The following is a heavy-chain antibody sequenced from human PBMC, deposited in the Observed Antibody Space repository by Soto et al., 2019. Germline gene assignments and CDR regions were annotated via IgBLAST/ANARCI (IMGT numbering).Heavy chain of an antibody. CDR3: ARGAGGQWLDLGGLNYYYYGMDV. V-gene: IGHV1-69*13. CDR2: IIPIFGTA. J-gene: IGHJ6*02. Sequence: GASVKVSCKASGGTFSSYAISWVRQAPGQGLEWMGGIIPIFGTANYAQKFQGRVTITADESTSTAYMELSSLRSEDTAVYYCARGAGGQWLDLGGLNYYYYGMDVWGQGTTVTVSS. D-gene: IGHD6-19*01. CDR1: GGTFSSYA.